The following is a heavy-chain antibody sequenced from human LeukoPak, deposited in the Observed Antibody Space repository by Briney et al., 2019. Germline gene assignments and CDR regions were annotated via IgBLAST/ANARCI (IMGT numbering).Heavy chain of an antibody. J-gene: IGHJ4*02. Sequence: PGGSLRLSCAASGFTFTSHWMSWVRQAPGKGLEWVANIKLDGSEKYCMDFVKGRFTISRDNAKNSLYLQMNSLRAEDTAVYYCAREARGGPMVPPNFDYWGQGTLVTVSS. CDR3: AREARGGPMVPPNFDY. V-gene: IGHV3-7*01. CDR1: GFTFTSHW. D-gene: IGHD3-10*01. CDR2: IKLDGSEK.